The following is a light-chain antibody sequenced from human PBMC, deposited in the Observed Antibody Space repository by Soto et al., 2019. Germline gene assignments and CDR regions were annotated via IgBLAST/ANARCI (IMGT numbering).Light chain of an antibody. J-gene: IGKJ1*01. CDR3: QEYDSPPRT. CDR1: QGISNF. Sequence: DIEMTQSPSSLSSSVGDRVTISCRASQGISNFLAWHQQKPGTDPNLLLYADSILQSGVLSRFSGSGSGTDFALAISSLQTDDVATDYCQEYDSPPRTFGQGTKVEL. V-gene: IGKV1-27*01. CDR2: ADS.